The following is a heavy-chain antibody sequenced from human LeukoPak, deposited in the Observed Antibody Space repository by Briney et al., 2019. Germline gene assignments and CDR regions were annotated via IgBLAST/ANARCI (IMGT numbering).Heavy chain of an antibody. CDR1: GYTFTSYY. J-gene: IGHJ4*02. Sequence: PRASVKVSCKASGYTFTSYYMHWVRQAPGQGLEWMGIINPSGGSTSYAQKFQGRVTITADESTSTAYMELSSLRSEDTAVYYCASGTYYYDSSGYYPKGGFDYWGQGTLVTVSS. D-gene: IGHD3-22*01. V-gene: IGHV1-46*01. CDR2: INPSGGST. CDR3: ASGTYYYDSSGYYPKGGFDY.